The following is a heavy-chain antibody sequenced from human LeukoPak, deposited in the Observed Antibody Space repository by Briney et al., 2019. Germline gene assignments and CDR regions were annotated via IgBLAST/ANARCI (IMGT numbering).Heavy chain of an antibody. D-gene: IGHD3-22*01. CDR3: ARGGIYYYDSSGYYYYYYYMDV. J-gene: IGHJ6*03. Sequence: SVKVSCKASGYTFTGYYMHWVRQAPGQGLEWMGGIIPIFGTANYAQKFQGRVTITADKSTSTAYMELSSLRSEDTAVYYCARGGIYYYDSSGYYYYYYYMDVWGKGTTVTVSS. CDR1: GYTFTGYY. CDR2: IIPIFGTA. V-gene: IGHV1-69*06.